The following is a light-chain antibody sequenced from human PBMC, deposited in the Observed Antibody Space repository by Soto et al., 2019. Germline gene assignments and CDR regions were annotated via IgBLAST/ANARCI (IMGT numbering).Light chain of an antibody. J-gene: IGKJ4*01. CDR3: QQFSSYPIA. Sequence: EFVLTQSPGTLSLSPGERATLSCRASQTVRNNYLAWYQQKPGQAPKLLIYDASSRATGIPDRFSGGGSGKDFILTISRLEPEDFAVYYCQQFSSYPIAFGGGTKVEIK. CDR2: DAS. CDR1: QTVRNNY. V-gene: IGKV3-20*01.